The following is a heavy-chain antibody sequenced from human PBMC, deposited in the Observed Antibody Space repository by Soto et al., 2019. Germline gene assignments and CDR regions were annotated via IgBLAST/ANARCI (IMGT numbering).Heavy chain of an antibody. V-gene: IGHV3-23*01. D-gene: IGHD3-22*01. CDR3: VKDDGGYPSTAPH. Sequence: EVLLLESGGGSVQAGGSLRLSCAASGITISNYPMSWVRQAPGKGLDWVSGISGSGDRTYYADSAKGRFTISKDISKNSLSLQLDSLGVEDTAVYFCVKDDGGYPSTAPHWGQGTLVTVSS. CDR1: GITISNYP. J-gene: IGHJ4*02. CDR2: ISGSGDRT.